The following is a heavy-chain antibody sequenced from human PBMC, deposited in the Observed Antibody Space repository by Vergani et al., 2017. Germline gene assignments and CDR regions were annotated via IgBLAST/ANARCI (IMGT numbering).Heavy chain of an antibody. Sequence: EVQLVESGGGLVQPGRSLRLSCAASGFTFDDYAMHWVRQAPGKGLEWVSGVSWNSGSIGYADYVKGRFTISRDNAKNSLYLQMNSLRAEDTALYYCAKDAEVVPAASPIGNYMDVWGKGTTVTVSS. V-gene: IGHV3-9*01. CDR1: GFTFDDYA. CDR3: AKDAEVVPAASPIGNYMDV. D-gene: IGHD2-2*01. CDR2: VSWNSGSI. J-gene: IGHJ6*03.